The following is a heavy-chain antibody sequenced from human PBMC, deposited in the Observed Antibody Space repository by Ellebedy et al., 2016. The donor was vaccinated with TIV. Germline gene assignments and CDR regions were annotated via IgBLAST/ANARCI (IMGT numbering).Heavy chain of an antibody. CDR1: GDFVSSYY. Sequence: SETLSLXXTVSGDFVSSYYWSWIRQPPGKGLEYIGYIHYSGSTNYSPSLKSRVTISIDTSKNQFSLELSSVTAADTAVYYCAKGLGYFDYWGQGTLITVSS. CDR2: IHYSGST. J-gene: IGHJ4*02. V-gene: IGHV4-59*02. CDR3: AKGLGYFDY. D-gene: IGHD5-12*01.